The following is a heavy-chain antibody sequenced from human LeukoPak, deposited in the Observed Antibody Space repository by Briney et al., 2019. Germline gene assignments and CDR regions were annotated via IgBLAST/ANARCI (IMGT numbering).Heavy chain of an antibody. D-gene: IGHD3-10*01. V-gene: IGHV4-34*01. CDR3: ARNYYGSGSYMPN. CDR2: INHSGST. Sequence: SETLSLTCVVYGGSFSGYYWSWIRQPPGKGLEWIGEINHSGSTNYNPSLKSRVTISVDTSKNQFSLKLSSVTAADTAVYYCARNYYGSGSYMPNWGQGTLVTVSS. J-gene: IGHJ4*02. CDR1: GGSFSGYY.